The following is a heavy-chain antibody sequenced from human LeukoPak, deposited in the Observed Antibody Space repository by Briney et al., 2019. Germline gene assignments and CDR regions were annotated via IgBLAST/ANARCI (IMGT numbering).Heavy chain of an antibody. CDR2: IHYSGST. J-gene: IGHJ4*02. CDR1: GGSISSSNW. Sequence: SGTLSLTCAVSGGSISSSNWWTWIRQPPGKGLEWIAYIHYSGSTNYNPSLQSRVTMSVDTSKNQFSLKLSSVTAADTAVYYCARHGSGGLFDYWGQGTLVTVSS. CDR3: ARHGSGGLFDY. D-gene: IGHD3-3*01. V-gene: IGHV4-59*08.